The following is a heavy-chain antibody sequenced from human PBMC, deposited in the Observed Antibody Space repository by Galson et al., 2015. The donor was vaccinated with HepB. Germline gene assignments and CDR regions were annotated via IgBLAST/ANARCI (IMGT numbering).Heavy chain of an antibody. CDR3: ARDLRSPYDSSGYIGCGY. J-gene: IGHJ4*02. Sequence: SLRLSCAASGFTFSSYGMHWVRQAPGKGLEWVAVIWYDGSNKYYADSVRGRFTISRDNSKNTLYLQMNSLRAEDTAVYYCARDLRSPYDSSGYIGCGYWGQGTLVTVSS. D-gene: IGHD3-22*01. CDR1: GFTFSSYG. CDR2: IWYDGSNK. V-gene: IGHV3-33*01.